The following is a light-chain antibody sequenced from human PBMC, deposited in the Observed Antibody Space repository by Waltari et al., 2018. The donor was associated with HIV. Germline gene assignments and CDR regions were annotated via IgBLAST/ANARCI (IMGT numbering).Light chain of an antibody. Sequence: QSVLTQPPSASGPPGQRVTIPCSGSWSNIGSKPVNWYQQLPGTAPKLLIYSNDQRPSGVPDRFSGSKSGTSASLAISGLQSEDEAGYYCAAWDVSLNGLVFGGGTKVTVL. V-gene: IGLV1-44*01. CDR2: SND. J-gene: IGLJ2*01. CDR3: AAWDVSLNGLV. CDR1: WSNIGSKP.